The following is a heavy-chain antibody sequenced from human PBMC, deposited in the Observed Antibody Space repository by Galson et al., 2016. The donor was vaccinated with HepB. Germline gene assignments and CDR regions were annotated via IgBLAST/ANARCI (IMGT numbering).Heavy chain of an antibody. D-gene: IGHD4-17*01. CDR2: ISTKGSTT. Sequence: SLRLSCAASGFTFSDYYMNWIRQTPGKGLEWTSYISTKGSTTNYADSVKGRFTISRDNAKNSLYLQMNSLRAEDTAVYYCARHRETVTSNWFDPWGQGTLVTVSS. CDR3: ARHRETVTSNWFDP. J-gene: IGHJ5*02. CDR1: GFTFSDYY. V-gene: IGHV3-11*01.